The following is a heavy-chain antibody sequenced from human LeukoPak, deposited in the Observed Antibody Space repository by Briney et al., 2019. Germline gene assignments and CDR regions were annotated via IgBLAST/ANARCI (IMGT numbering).Heavy chain of an antibody. CDR3: ARDARTNTGFDP. CDR1: GYTFTSYY. J-gene: IGHJ5*02. V-gene: IGHV1-46*01. CDR2: INPSGGST. Sequence: ASVKVSCKASGYTFTSYYMHWVRQAPGQGLEWMGIINPSGGSTSYAQKFQGRVTMTRDMSTSTVYMELSSLRSDDTAVYYCARDARTNTGFDPWGQGTLVTVSS. D-gene: IGHD2-2*01.